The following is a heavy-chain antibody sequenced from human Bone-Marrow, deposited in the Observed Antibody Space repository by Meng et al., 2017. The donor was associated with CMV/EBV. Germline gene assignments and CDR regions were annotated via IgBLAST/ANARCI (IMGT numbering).Heavy chain of an antibody. Sequence: GGSLRLSCAASGFTFSSYWMHWVRQAPGKGLVWVSRINSDGSSTSYADSVKGRFTISRDNAKNTLYLQMNSLRAEDTAVYYCAIGSPTAMATYYYYGMDVWGQGTTVTVSS. CDR1: GFTFSSYW. V-gene: IGHV3-74*01. CDR3: AIGSPTAMATYYYYGMDV. D-gene: IGHD5-18*01. CDR2: INSDGSST. J-gene: IGHJ6*02.